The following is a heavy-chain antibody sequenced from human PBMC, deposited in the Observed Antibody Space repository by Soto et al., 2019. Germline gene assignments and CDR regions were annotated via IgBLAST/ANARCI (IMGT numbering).Heavy chain of an antibody. V-gene: IGHV3-23*01. Sequence: PWGSLRLSCAASGFTFSSYAMSWVSQAPGKGLEWVSAISGGGGSTYYADSVKGRFTISRDNSKNTLYLQMNSLRAEDTAVYYCAKDISSRGYFYYYGMDVWGQGTTVTVSS. CDR3: AKDISSRGYFYYYGMDV. CDR2: ISGGGGST. CDR1: GFTFSSYA. J-gene: IGHJ6*02.